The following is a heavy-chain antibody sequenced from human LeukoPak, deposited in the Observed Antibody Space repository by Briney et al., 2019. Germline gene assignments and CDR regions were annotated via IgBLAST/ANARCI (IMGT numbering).Heavy chain of an antibody. J-gene: IGHJ4*02. CDR3: AKDGGLWVSAHWGDS. Sequence: GGSLRLSCAASGFTFSSYTMSWVRQAPGKGLEWVSTITTSDGNTYYADSVKGRFTVSRENSKNTMYLQMNSLRAEDTAVYYCAKDGGLWVSAHWGDSWGRGTLVTVSS. CDR1: GFTFSSYT. D-gene: IGHD7-27*01. CDR2: ITTSDGNT. V-gene: IGHV3-23*01.